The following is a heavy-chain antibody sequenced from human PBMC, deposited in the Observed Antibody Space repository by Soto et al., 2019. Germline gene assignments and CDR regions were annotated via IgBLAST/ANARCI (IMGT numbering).Heavy chain of an antibody. Sequence: SETLSHTCAVYGGSFSGYYWSWIRKTTGKELEKIGEINHSGSTNYNPSLKSRVTISVDTSKNQFSLKLSSVTAADTAVYYCARGGSQGYCSGGSCYSNRWFDPWGQGTQVTVSS. V-gene: IGHV4-34*01. CDR2: INHSGST. CDR1: GGSFSGYY. D-gene: IGHD2-15*01. J-gene: IGHJ5*02. CDR3: ARGGSQGYCSGGSCYSNRWFDP.